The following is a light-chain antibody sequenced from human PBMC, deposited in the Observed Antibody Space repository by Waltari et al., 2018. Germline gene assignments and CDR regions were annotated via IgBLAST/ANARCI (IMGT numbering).Light chain of an antibody. CDR3: FSATDNNDWV. V-gene: IGLV3-27*01. Sequence: SYELTQPSSVSVSPGRTATITCSGDLLTKKYARWFQQKPGQAPVLVIYKDIERPSGIPERFSGSSSGTTLTLTISGAQVEDEADYYCFSATDNNDWVFGGGTKLTVL. CDR1: LLTKKY. CDR2: KDI. J-gene: IGLJ3*02.